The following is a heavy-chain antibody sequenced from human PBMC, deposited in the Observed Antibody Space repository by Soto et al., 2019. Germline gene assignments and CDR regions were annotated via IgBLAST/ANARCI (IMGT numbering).Heavy chain of an antibody. CDR3: ARRLQWQLRPLDS. Sequence: PGGSLRLSCEGSGFTFNDYYMTWIRQAPGKGLEWVAYINTLSTAIYYADSVEGRFTISRDNAKNSLYLQMNGLRAEDTATYYCARRLQWQLRPLDSWGRGTLVTVSS. V-gene: IGHV3-11*01. D-gene: IGHD6-19*01. CDR2: INTLSTAI. J-gene: IGHJ4*02. CDR1: GFTFNDYY.